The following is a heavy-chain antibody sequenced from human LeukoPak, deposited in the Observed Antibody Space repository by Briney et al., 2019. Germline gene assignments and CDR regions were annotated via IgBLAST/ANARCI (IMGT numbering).Heavy chain of an antibody. D-gene: IGHD4-17*01. Sequence: GSVKVSCKASGYTFTNYGISWVRQAPGQGLEWMGWISAYNGNTNYAQKLQGRVTMNTDRYKSKDYMELRSLRYDDTAVYYCARDNRTYGDYQYVDYWGQGTLVTVSS. V-gene: IGHV1-18*01. CDR2: ISAYNGNT. CDR3: ARDNRTYGDYQYVDY. CDR1: GYTFTNYG. J-gene: IGHJ4*02.